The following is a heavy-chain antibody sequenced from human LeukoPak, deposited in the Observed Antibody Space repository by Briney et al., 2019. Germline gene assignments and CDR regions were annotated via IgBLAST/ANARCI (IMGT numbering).Heavy chain of an antibody. V-gene: IGHV4-59*08. D-gene: IGHD6-19*01. Sequence: SETLSLTCAVYGGSFSGYYWSWIRQPPGKGLEWTGYIYYSGSTNYNPSLKSRVTISVDTPKNQFSLKLSSVTAADTAIYYCARAVSGRFDYWGQGTLVTVSS. CDR3: ARAVSGRFDY. CDR2: IYYSGST. J-gene: IGHJ4*02. CDR1: GGSFSGYY.